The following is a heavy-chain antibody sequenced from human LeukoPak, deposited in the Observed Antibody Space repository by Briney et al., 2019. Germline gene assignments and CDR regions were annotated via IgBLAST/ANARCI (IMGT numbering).Heavy chain of an antibody. J-gene: IGHJ4*02. CDR3: ARAPHYYYDKYYFDY. Sequence: SETLSLTCAVSGGSISSGGYSWSWIRQPPGKGLEWIGYIYHSGSTYYNPSLKSRVTISIDTSKSQFSLKLNSVTAADTAVYYCARAPHYYYDKYYFDYWGQGTLVTVSS. D-gene: IGHD3-22*01. V-gene: IGHV4-30-2*01. CDR2: IYHSGST. CDR1: GGSISSGGYS.